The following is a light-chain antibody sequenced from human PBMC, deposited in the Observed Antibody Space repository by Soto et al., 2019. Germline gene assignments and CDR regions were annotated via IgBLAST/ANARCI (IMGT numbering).Light chain of an antibody. Sequence: EIKMTQFPATLSVSAGERATLSCRASQRVSTNLAWYQQKPGQAPRLLIYGASTRATGMPARFSGSVSGTDFALTISSLQSEDSAIYYCQQYNNWLWTFGQGTKVEIK. CDR2: GAS. CDR1: QRVSTN. J-gene: IGKJ1*01. V-gene: IGKV3-15*01. CDR3: QQYNNWLWT.